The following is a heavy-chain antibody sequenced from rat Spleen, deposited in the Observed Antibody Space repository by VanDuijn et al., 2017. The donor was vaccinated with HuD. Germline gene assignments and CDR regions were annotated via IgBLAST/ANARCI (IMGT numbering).Heavy chain of an antibody. Sequence: EMQLVESGGGLVQPGRSMNLSCVASGVTFSSYYMAWVRQAPTKGLEWVASISNVGGDTHYRDSVKGRFTVSRDNAKATLYLQMDSLRSEDTATYYCTRLDYGGSYFDYWGQGVMVTVSS. CDR2: ISNVGGDT. D-gene: IGHD1-11*01. V-gene: IGHV5-25*01. CDR1: GVTFSSYY. J-gene: IGHJ2*01. CDR3: TRLDYGGSYFDY.